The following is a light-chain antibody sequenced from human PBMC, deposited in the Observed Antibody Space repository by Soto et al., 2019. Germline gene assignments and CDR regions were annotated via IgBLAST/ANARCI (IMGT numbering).Light chain of an antibody. CDR3: SSYTSSSTLVV. J-gene: IGLJ2*01. Sequence: QSALTQPASVSGSPGQSITISCTGTSSDVGGYNYVSWYQQHPGKAPKLMIYEVXNRPSGVSNRXSXXXXXXTAXXTISGLQAEDEADYYCSSYTSSSTLVVFGGGTKLTVL. CDR1: SSDVGGYNY. CDR2: EVX. V-gene: IGLV2-14*01.